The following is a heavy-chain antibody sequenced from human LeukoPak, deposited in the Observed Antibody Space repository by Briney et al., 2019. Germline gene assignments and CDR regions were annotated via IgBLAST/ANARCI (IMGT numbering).Heavy chain of an antibody. J-gene: IGHJ6*03. Sequence: GGSLRLSCAASGFTFSSYSMNWVRQAPGKGLEWVSSISSSSSYIYYADSVKGRFTVSRDNAEKSVYLQTNNLRAEDTGVYYCARFAAGGSYYYYMDVWGKGTTVTVSS. CDR3: ARFAAGGSYYYYMDV. V-gene: IGHV3-21*01. D-gene: IGHD6-25*01. CDR2: ISSSSSYI. CDR1: GFTFSSYS.